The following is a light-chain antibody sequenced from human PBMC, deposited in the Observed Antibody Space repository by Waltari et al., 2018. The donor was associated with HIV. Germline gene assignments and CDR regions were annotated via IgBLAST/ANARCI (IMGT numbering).Light chain of an antibody. Sequence: QSALTQPRPVSGSPGQSVTISCTGTSSDVGDYNYVSWYQQHPGKAPKRMIFDVNKRPSGVPDRFSGSKSGNTASLTISGLQAEDEADYYCCSYADKYTWVFGGGTKLTVL. CDR3: CSYADKYTWV. J-gene: IGLJ3*02. CDR2: DVN. CDR1: SSDVGDYNY. V-gene: IGLV2-11*01.